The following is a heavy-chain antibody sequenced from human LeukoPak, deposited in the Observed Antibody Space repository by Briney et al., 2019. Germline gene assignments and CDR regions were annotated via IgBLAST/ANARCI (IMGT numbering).Heavy chain of an antibody. J-gene: IGHJ4*02. CDR3: ARGYSGSYL. V-gene: IGHV3-7*04. D-gene: IGHD1-26*01. CDR1: GFTFTSYW. CDR2: VNQDGSEE. Sequence: GGSLRLSCAASGFTFTSYWMTWVRQAPGKGLEWVANVNQDGSEEYYVDSVKGRFTISRDNAKKPLYLQMNSLRAEDTAVYYCARGYSGSYLWGQGTLVTVSS.